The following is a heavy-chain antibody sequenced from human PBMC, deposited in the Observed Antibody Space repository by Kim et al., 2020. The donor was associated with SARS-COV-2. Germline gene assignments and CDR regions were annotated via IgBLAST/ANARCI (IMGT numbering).Heavy chain of an antibody. D-gene: IGHD3-22*01. V-gene: IGHV4-30-2*04. J-gene: IGHJ3*02. CDR3: ARTLYCYEGDAFDI. Sequence: PDRKSRVTITVDTSRNQFSLKLSSVGAADTAVDYCARTLYCYEGDAFDIWGRGTMVTVSS.